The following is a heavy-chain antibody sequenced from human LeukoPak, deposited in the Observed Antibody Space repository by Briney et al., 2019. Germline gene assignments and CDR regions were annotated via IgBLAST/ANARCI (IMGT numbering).Heavy chain of an antibody. CDR1: GYTFTSYS. Sequence: WASVKVSCKASGYTFTSYSIGWVRQAPGQGLEWMGWINTYNGNTKYVEKNQGRVTMTTDTSTNTAYMELRSLTSDDTAVYYCARGVGLRIAVGSYWGQGTLVTVSS. V-gene: IGHV1-18*01. D-gene: IGHD6-19*01. CDR2: INTYNGNT. J-gene: IGHJ4*02. CDR3: ARGVGLRIAVGSY.